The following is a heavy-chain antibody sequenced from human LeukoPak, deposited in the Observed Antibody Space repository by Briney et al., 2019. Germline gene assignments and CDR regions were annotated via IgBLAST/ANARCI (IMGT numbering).Heavy chain of an antibody. Sequence: SETLSLTCTVSGGSISTYYWSWIRQPPGKGLEWIGYIYYSGSTNYNPSLKSRVTISVDTSKNQFSLKLSSVTAADTAVYYCARFKPYYYYYMDIWGNGTSVTVSS. V-gene: IGHV4-59*01. CDR2: IYYSGST. CDR3: ARFKPYYYYYMDI. J-gene: IGHJ6*03. CDR1: GGSISTYY.